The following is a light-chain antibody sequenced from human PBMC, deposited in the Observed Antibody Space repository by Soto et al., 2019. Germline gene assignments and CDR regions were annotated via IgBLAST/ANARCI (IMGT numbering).Light chain of an antibody. Sequence: QSVLTQPPSLSGAPGQRVTISCTGSGSNIGAPYDVHWYQHLPGTAPKLLIYGSTNRPSGVPGRFYGSKSGTSASLAITGLQAEDEADYYCQSYDSSLSGYVFGAGTKVTVL. CDR1: GSNIGAPYD. V-gene: IGLV1-40*01. J-gene: IGLJ1*01. CDR3: QSYDSSLSGYV. CDR2: GST.